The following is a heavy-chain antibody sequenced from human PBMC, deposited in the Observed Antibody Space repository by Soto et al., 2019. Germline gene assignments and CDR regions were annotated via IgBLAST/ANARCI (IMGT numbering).Heavy chain of an antibody. Sequence: EVQLLESGGGLVQPGGSPRLSCVASGFIFSNYAMSWVRQAPGKGLEWVSVISGSGYVTYYAESVKGRFTISRDNSKNTVDLQMNSLRAEDTAVYYGAKDEYGDYSGFAYWGQGTLVTVSS. CDR3: AKDEYGDYSGFAY. CDR1: GFIFSNYA. J-gene: IGHJ4*02. CDR2: ISGSGYVT. V-gene: IGHV3-23*01. D-gene: IGHD4-17*01.